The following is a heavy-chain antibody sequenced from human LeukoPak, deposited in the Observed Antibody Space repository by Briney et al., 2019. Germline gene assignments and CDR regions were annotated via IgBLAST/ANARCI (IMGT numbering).Heavy chain of an antibody. CDR1: GGTFSSYA. J-gene: IGHJ4*02. Sequence: SVKVSCKASGGTFSSYAISWVRQAPGQGLEWMGGIIPIFGTANYAQKFQGRVTITADESTSTAYMELSSLRSEDTAVYYCAREYVDTAMVTSFDYWGQGTLVTVSS. CDR2: IIPIFGTA. V-gene: IGHV1-69*13. D-gene: IGHD5-18*01. CDR3: AREYVDTAMVTSFDY.